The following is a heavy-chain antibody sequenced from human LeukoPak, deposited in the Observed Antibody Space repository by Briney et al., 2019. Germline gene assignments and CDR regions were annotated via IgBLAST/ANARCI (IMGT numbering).Heavy chain of an antibody. CDR1: GFTFDDYA. CDR3: AKGAWSGFYYYYYMDV. CDR2: ISWDGGST. Sequence: GGSLRLSCAASGFTFDDYAMHWVRQAPGKGPEWVSLISWDGGSTYYADSVKGRFTISRDNSKNSLYLQMNSLRAEDTALYYCAKGAWSGFYYYYYMDVWGKGTTVTVSS. D-gene: IGHD3-3*01. J-gene: IGHJ6*03. V-gene: IGHV3-43D*03.